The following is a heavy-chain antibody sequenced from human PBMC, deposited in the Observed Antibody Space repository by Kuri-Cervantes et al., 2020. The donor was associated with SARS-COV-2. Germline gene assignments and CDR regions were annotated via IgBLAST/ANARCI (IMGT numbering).Heavy chain of an antibody. J-gene: IGHJ4*02. CDR3: ARADGRFANN. D-gene: IGHD1-26*01. CDR2: IQTNGDT. CDR1: GFTFSNAW. Sequence: GESLKISCAASGFTFSNAWMSWVRQAPGKGLEWVSLIQTNGDTYYPGSVKGRFTISRDNAKDTLYLQMDSLRADDTAVYFCARADGRFANNWGQGTLVTVSS. V-gene: IGHV3-53*01.